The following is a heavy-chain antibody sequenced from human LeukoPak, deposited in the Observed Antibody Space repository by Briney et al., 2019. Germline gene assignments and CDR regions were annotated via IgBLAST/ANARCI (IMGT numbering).Heavy chain of an antibody. CDR3: ARRRSDYTSDFAY. D-gene: IGHD1-26*01. V-gene: IGHV5-51*01. CDR2: IYPGDSNT. Sequence: GESLKISCKGSGFSFNYWIGWVRQMPGKGLEWMGIIYPGDSNTRYSPSFQGQVAISVDKSTSTAYLQWNSLKASDTAIYYCARRRSDYTSDFAYWGQGTLVTVSS. J-gene: IGHJ4*02. CDR1: GFSFNYW.